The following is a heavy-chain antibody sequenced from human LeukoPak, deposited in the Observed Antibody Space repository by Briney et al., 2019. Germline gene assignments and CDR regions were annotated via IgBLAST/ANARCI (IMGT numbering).Heavy chain of an antibody. CDR1: GFSLTTSGVG. Sequence: SGPTLVNPTQTLTLTCTFSGFSLTTSGVGVGWIRQPPGKALEWLALIYWNDDKHYIPSLKSRLSITKDTSKNQVVLTMTNMDPADTATYSCAHSGYCSSTSCSLFDYWGQGTLVTVSS. CDR3: AHSGYCSSTSCSLFDY. V-gene: IGHV2-5*01. D-gene: IGHD2-2*01. J-gene: IGHJ4*02. CDR2: IYWNDDK.